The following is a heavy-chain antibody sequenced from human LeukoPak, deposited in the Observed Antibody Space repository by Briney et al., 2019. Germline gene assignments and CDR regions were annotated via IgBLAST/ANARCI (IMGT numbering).Heavy chain of an antibody. D-gene: IGHD3-22*01. CDR1: GFTCSSYA. V-gene: IGHV3-23*01. Sequence: ESGGSLRLSCAASGFTCSSYAMSWVRQAPGKGLEWVSAISGSSDSTYYADSVKGRFTISRDNSRSTLSLQMDSLRAEDTAVYYCAKANSLSGYYYDTVDFWGQGTLVTVSS. J-gene: IGHJ4*02. CDR3: AKANSLSGYYYDTVDF. CDR2: ISGSSDST.